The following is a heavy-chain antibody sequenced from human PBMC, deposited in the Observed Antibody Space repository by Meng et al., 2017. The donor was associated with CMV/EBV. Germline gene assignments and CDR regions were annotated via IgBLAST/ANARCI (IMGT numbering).Heavy chain of an antibody. Sequence: GGSLRLSCAVSGFTFSGSAMHWVRQASGKGLEWVGRIRSKANSYATAYAASVKGRFTISRDDSKNTAYLQMNSLKTEDTAVYYCTRSGYGYYGMDVWGQGTTVTVSS. V-gene: IGHV3-73*01. CDR2: IRSKANSYAT. CDR3: TRSGYGYYGMDV. CDR1: GFTFSGSA. J-gene: IGHJ6*02. D-gene: IGHD3-10*01.